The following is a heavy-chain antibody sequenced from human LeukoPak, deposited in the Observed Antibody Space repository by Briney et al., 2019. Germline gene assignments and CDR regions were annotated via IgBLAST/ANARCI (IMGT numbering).Heavy chain of an antibody. J-gene: IGHJ2*01. CDR3: ARGLNSGSYPGPYWYFDL. Sequence: GASVKVSCKASGYTFTGYYIHWVRQAPGQGLEWVGGIIPIFGTANYAQKFQGRVTITTDESTSTAYMELSSLRSEDTAVYYCARGLNSGSYPGPYWYFDLWGRGTLVTVSS. CDR2: IIPIFGTA. D-gene: IGHD1-26*01. CDR1: GYTFTGYY. V-gene: IGHV1-69*05.